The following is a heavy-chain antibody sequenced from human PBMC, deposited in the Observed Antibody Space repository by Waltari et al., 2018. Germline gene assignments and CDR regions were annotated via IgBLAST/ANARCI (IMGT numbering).Heavy chain of an antibody. D-gene: IGHD2-2*01. Sequence: EVQLVESGGGLVQPGGSLRLSCAASGFTFDVYWMGWVRQAPGKGLGGVANVKDVGSGKNYVDSVKGRFTITRDNTKTILYMEMNNLRVEDTAVYYCARDRATRTGYVDYWGQGSLVTVSS. CDR1: GFTFDVYW. CDR2: VKDVGSGK. CDR3: ARDRATRTGYVDY. V-gene: IGHV3-7*01. J-gene: IGHJ4*02.